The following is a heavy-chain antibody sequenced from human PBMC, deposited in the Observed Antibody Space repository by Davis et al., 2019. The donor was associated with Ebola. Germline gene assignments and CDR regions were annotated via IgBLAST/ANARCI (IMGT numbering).Heavy chain of an antibody. CDR1: GYSFTSYW. V-gene: IGHV5-51*01. Sequence: GESLKLSCKGSGYSFTSYWIGWVRQLPGKGLEWMGISYPGYSDTRYSPSFQGQVTISVDKTISTAYLQWSSLEASDTALYYCGRHQRSSAGDRELDYWGQGTLVTVSS. J-gene: IGHJ4*02. CDR3: GRHQRSSAGDRELDY. D-gene: IGHD3-10*01. CDR2: SYPGYSDT.